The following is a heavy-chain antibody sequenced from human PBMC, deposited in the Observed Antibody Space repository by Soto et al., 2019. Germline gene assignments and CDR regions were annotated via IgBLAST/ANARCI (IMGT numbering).Heavy chain of an antibody. CDR1: GFTFSDHY. V-gene: IGHV3-72*01. D-gene: IGHD3-10*01. Sequence: EVQLVESGGGLVQPGGSLRLSCAASGFTFSDHYMDWVRQAPGKGLEWVGRSKNKADSYTTEYAASVKGRFTISREASKNSLFLQMNSLKTEDTAVYYCTVWGSGNDFGAAWGQGILVTVSS. CDR2: SKNKADSYTT. J-gene: IGHJ4*02. CDR3: TVWGSGNDFGAA.